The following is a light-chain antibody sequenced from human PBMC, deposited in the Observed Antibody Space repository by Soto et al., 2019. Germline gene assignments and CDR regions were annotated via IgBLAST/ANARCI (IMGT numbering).Light chain of an antibody. Sequence: QSVLTQPPSVSGAPGQRVTISCTGSSSNIGAGYDVNWYQQLPGTAPKLLIYGNSNRPSGVPDRFSGSKSGTSASLAITGLQAEDEADYYCQSYDSSLSAYVCGTGTKLNVL. CDR2: GNS. V-gene: IGLV1-40*01. J-gene: IGLJ1*01. CDR1: SSNIGAGYD. CDR3: QSYDSSLSAYV.